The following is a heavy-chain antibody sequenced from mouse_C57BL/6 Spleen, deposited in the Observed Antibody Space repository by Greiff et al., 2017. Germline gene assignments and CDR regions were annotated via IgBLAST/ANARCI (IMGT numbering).Heavy chain of an antibody. J-gene: IGHJ1*03. CDR3: ARDDDYDRHFDV. CDR1: GFTFSDYY. D-gene: IGHD2-4*01. V-gene: IGHV5-16*01. CDR2: INYDGSST. Sequence: EVHLVESEGGLVQPGSSMKLSCTASGFTFSDYYMAWVRQVPEKGLEWVANINYDGSSTYYLDSLKSRFIISRDNAKNILYLQMSSLKSEDTATYYCARDDDYDRHFDVWGTGTTVTVSS.